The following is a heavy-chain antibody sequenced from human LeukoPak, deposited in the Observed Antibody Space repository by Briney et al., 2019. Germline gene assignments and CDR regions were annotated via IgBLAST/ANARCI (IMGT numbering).Heavy chain of an antibody. CDR1: GFTFSSYS. J-gene: IGHJ4*02. V-gene: IGHV3-21*01. CDR3: ARDPSSEDIVLIRDPAGY. D-gene: IGHD2-8*01. CDR2: ISSSSSYV. Sequence: GGSLRLSCAASGFTFSSYSMNWVRQAPGKGLEWVSSISSSSSYVYYADSVKGRFTISRDNAKNSLYLQMNSLRAEDTAVYYCARDPSSEDIVLIRDPAGYWGQGTLVTVSS.